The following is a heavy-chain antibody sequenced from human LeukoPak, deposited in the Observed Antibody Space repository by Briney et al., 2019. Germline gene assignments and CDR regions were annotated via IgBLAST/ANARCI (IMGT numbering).Heavy chain of an antibody. J-gene: IGHJ6*03. Sequence: GASVKVSCKASGYTFTSYDINWVRQATGQGLEWMGWMNPNSGNTGYAQEFQGRVTMTRNTSISTAYMELSSLRSEDTAVYYCARGAYSSLPNYYYYMDVWGKGTTVTVSS. V-gene: IGHV1-8*01. CDR3: ARGAYSSLPNYYYYMDV. CDR2: MNPNSGNT. CDR1: GYTFTSYD. D-gene: IGHD6-6*01.